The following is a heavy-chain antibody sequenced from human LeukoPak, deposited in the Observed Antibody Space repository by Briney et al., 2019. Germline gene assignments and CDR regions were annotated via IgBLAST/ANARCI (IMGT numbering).Heavy chain of an antibody. CDR3: ARESSGGSPDY. D-gene: IGHD2-15*01. CDR2: ISSSGTKI. J-gene: IGHJ4*02. CDR1: GFGFSSYE. V-gene: IGHV3-48*03. Sequence: PGGSLRLSCAASGFGFSSYEMNWVRQAPGKGLEWVSYISSSGTKIYYADSVKGRFTMSRDNARNSLYLQMKGLRVEDTAFYFCARESSGGSPDYWGQGTLVTVSS.